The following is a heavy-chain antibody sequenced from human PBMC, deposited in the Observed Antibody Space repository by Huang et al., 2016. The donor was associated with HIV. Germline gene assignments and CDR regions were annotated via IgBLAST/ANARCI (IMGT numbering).Heavy chain of an antibody. V-gene: IGHV3-74*01. CDR1: GFSISSYW. CDR3: ARDPRIQSWLNFFDY. Sequence: EVQLVESGGGLVQPGGSLRLSCAASGFSISSYWMHWVRQAPGKGLGGVSRINSDGSITSYAESVKGRFTISRDNAKNTLYLQMNSLRAEDTAVYYCARDPRIQSWLNFFDYWGQGTLVSVSS. CDR2: INSDGSIT. D-gene: IGHD3-22*01. J-gene: IGHJ4*02.